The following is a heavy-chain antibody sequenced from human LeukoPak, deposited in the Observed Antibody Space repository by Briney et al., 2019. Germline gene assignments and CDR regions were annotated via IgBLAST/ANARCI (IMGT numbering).Heavy chain of an antibody. CDR1: GGSFSGYY. D-gene: IGHD3-9*01. V-gene: IGHV4-34*01. J-gene: IGHJ4*02. CDR2: INHSGST. CDR3: ARHVGYYDILTGYYISGGVDY. Sequence: SETLSLTCAVYGGSFSGYYWSWIRQPPGKGLEWIGEINHSGSTNYNPSLKSRVTISVDTSKNQFSLKLSSVTAADTAVYYCARHVGYYDILTGYYISGGVDYWGQGTLVTVSS.